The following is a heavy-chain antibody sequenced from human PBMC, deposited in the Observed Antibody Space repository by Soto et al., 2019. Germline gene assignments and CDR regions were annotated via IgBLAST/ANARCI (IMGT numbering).Heavy chain of an antibody. D-gene: IGHD3-10*01. J-gene: IGHJ4*02. CDR2: INAGNGNP. Sequence: ASVKVSCKASGYTFTTYAMHWVRQAPGQTLEWMGWINAGNGNPKYSQKFQGRVTITRDTSASTAYMELSSLSSEDTAVYYCARVLLGSGTYYSTFDYWGQGTLVTVSS. CDR1: GYTFTTYA. V-gene: IGHV1-3*01. CDR3: ARVLLGSGTYYSTFDY.